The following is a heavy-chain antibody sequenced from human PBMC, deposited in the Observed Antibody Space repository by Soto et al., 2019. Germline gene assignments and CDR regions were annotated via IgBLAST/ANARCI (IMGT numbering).Heavy chain of an antibody. CDR3: ARGVAARPTSDSWFHP. V-gene: IGHV3-72*01. Sequence: PGGSLRLSCAASGFTFSDHYMDWVRQAPGKGLEWVGRTRNKANSYTTEYAASVKGRFTISRDDSKNSLYLQMNSLKTEDTAVYYCARGVAARPTSDSWFHPWGQGTLVTVSS. CDR2: TRNKANSYTT. CDR1: GFTFSDHY. J-gene: IGHJ5*02. D-gene: IGHD6-6*01.